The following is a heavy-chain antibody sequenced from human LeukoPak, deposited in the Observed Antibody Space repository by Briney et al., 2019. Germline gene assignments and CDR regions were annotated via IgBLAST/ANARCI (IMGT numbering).Heavy chain of an antibody. J-gene: IGHJ3*01. V-gene: IGHV3-48*03. CDR2: ITSGTTT. Sequence: GGSLRLSCAASGFSFSSYEMNRVRQAPGKGLEWVSYITSGTTTYYTDSVKGRFTISRDNAKNSLYLQMNSLRAEDTAVYYCARVNWGLGALDVWGQGTMVTVSS. D-gene: IGHD7-27*01. CDR3: ARVNWGLGALDV. CDR1: GFSFSSYE.